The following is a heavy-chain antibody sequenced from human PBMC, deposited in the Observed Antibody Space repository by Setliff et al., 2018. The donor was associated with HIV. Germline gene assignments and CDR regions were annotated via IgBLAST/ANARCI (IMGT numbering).Heavy chain of an antibody. D-gene: IGHD2-2*01. CDR1: GGTFSRSV. J-gene: IGHJ3*02. CDR3: ARLPSAAMWGGGAFDI. CDR2: INPSGGST. Sequence: GASVKVSCKASGGTFSRSVFSWVRQAPGQGLEWMGIINPSGGSTSYAQKFQGRVTMTRDTSTSTVYMALSSLRSEDTAVYYCARLPSAAMWGGGAFDIWGQGTMVTVSS. V-gene: IGHV1-46*01.